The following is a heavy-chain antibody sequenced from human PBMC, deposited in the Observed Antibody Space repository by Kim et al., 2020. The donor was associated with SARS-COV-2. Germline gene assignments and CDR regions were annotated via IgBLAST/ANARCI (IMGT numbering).Heavy chain of an antibody. J-gene: IGHJ4*02. CDR1: GGSISSSNW. V-gene: IGHV4-4*02. CDR3: ARDGYCSGGSWAYFDY. CDR2: IYHSGST. D-gene: IGHD2-15*01. Sequence: SETLSLTCAVSGGSISSSNWWSWVRQPPGKGLEWIGEIYHSGSTNYNPSLKSRVTISVDKSKNQFSLKLCSVTAADTAVYYCARDGYCSGGSWAYFDYWGQGTLVTVSS.